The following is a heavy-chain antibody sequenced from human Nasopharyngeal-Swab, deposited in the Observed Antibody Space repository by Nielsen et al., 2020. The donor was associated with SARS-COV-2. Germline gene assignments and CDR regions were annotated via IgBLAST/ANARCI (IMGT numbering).Heavy chain of an antibody. Sequence: WVRQAPGQRLEWMGWINAGNGNTKYSQKFPGRVTITRDTSASTAYMELSSLRSEDTAVYYCARKGILTGYYGYYYYMDVWGKGTTVTVSS. V-gene: IGHV1-3*01. D-gene: IGHD3-9*01. CDR3: ARKGILTGYYGYYYYMDV. J-gene: IGHJ6*03. CDR2: INAGNGNT.